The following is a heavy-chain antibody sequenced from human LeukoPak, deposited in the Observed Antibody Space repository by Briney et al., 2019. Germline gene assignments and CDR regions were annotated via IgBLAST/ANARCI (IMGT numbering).Heavy chain of an antibody. CDR2: IKQGGSEK. D-gene: IGHD2-15*01. CDR3: ARDFGLRCSGGTCYSVYYYGMDV. J-gene: IGHJ6*04. V-gene: IGHV3-7*03. CDR1: GFSFSNYA. Sequence: GGSLRLSCSASGFSFSNYAMYWVRQAPGKGLEWVANIKQGGSEKYYVDSVRGRFTISRDNAKNSLYLQMNSLRAEDTAVYYCARDFGLRCSGGTCYSVYYYGMDVWGKGTTDTVSS.